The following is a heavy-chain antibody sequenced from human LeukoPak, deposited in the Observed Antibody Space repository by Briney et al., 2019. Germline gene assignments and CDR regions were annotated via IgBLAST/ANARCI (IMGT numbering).Heavy chain of an antibody. V-gene: IGHV4-59*10. J-gene: IGHJ4*02. Sequence: SETLSLTCAVYGGSFSGYYWSWIRQPAGKGLEWIGRIYTSGSTNYNPSLKSRVTISVDTSKNQFSLKLSSVTAADTAVYYCARNNKMAIDYWGQGTLVTVSS. CDR2: IYTSGST. CDR1: GGSFSGYY. CDR3: ARNNKMAIDY. D-gene: IGHD5-24*01.